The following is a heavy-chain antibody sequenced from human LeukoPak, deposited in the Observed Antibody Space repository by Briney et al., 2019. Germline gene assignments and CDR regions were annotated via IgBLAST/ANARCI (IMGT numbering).Heavy chain of an antibody. CDR2: IRYDGSNK. J-gene: IGHJ4*02. CDR1: GFTFSSYG. V-gene: IGHV3-30*02. CDR3: AKDRVLLWFGKPNGNFDY. D-gene: IGHD3-10*01. Sequence: GGSLRLSCAASGFTFSSYGMHWVRQAPGKGLEWVAFIRYDGSNKYYADSVKGRFTISRDNSKNTLHLQMNSLRAEDTAVYYCAKDRVLLWFGKPNGNFDYWGQGTLVTVSS.